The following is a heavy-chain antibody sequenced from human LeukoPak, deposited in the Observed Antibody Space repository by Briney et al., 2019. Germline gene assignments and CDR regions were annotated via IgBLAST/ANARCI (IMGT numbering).Heavy chain of an antibody. CDR1: GYTFTSYY. CDR3: ARDSWNSPYYYYYMDV. Sequence: ASVTVSCKASGYTFTSYYMHWVRQAPGQGLEWMGIINPSGGSTSCAQKFQGRVTMTRDTSTSTVYMELSSLRSEDTAVYYCARDSWNSPYYYYYMDVWGKGTTVTVSS. J-gene: IGHJ6*03. CDR2: INPSGGST. V-gene: IGHV1-46*01. D-gene: IGHD1-7*01.